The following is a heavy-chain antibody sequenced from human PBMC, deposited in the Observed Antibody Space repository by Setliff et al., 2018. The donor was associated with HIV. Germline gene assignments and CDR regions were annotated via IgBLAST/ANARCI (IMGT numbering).Heavy chain of an antibody. CDR2: MSYSERT. D-gene: IGHD3-3*01. CDR3: ARGVPPDY. Sequence: PSETLSLTCSLSGGSISSGGYYWTWIRQHPRKGLECLGYMSYSERTYYKPSLRCRLMFSVDASKTQFSLKLTSVTAADTAVYYCARGVPPDYWGQGTLVTVSS. V-gene: IGHV4-31*03. CDR1: GGSISSGGYY. J-gene: IGHJ4*02.